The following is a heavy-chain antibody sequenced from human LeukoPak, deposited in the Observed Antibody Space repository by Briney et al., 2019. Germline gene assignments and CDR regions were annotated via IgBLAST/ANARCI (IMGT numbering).Heavy chain of an antibody. J-gene: IGHJ4*02. CDR3: ARGDLASCSSNSCYEGRY. Sequence: ASVKVSCKASGYTFTSYGISWVRQAPGQGLEWMGWINTQNGNTAQLKLQGRVTMTTDTSTSTAYMELRSLRSDDTAVYYCARGDLASCSSNSCYEGRYWGQGTLVTVSS. CDR1: GYTFTSYG. V-gene: IGHV1-18*01. CDR2: INTQNGNT. D-gene: IGHD2-2*01.